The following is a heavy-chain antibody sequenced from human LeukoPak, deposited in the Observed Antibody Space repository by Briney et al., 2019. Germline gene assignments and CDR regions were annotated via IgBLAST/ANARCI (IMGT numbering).Heavy chain of an antibody. CDR2: INPNSGGT. CDR1: GYTFTGYY. Sequence: ASVKVSCKASGYTFTGYYMHWVRQAPGQGLEWMGWINPNSGGTNYAQKFQGRVTMTRDTSISTAYMELSRLRSDDTAVYYCARSSRTTPVVAKDYWGQGILVTVSS. D-gene: IGHD2-21*01. CDR3: ARSSRTTPVVAKDY. V-gene: IGHV1-2*02. J-gene: IGHJ4*02.